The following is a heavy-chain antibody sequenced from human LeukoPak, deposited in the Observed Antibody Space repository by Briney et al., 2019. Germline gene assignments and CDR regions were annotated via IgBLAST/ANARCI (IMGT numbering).Heavy chain of an antibody. CDR1: GYTFTSYY. Sequence: ASVKVSCKASGYTFTSYYMHWVRQAPGQGLEWMGIINPSGGSTSYAQKFQGRVTMTRDTSTSTVYMELSSLRSEDTAVYYCARDKGGGDGYNYGYFDLWGRGTLVTVSS. J-gene: IGHJ2*01. D-gene: IGHD5-24*01. CDR2: INPSGGST. CDR3: ARDKGGGDGYNYGYFDL. V-gene: IGHV1-46*01.